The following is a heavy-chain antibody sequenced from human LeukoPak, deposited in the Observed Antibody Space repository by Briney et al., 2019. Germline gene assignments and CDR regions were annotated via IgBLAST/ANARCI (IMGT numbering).Heavy chain of an antibody. V-gene: IGHV3-23*01. D-gene: IGHD3-10*01. CDR2: ISGSGGIT. CDR1: GFTFRNYA. CDR3: AKDTSSSGSYFDY. J-gene: IGHJ4*02. Sequence: GGSLRLSCTALGFTFRNYAISWVRQAPGKGLEWDAAISGSGGITYYIDSVKGRFTISRDNSKNTLFLQMNSLRAEDTAVYSCAKDTSSSGSYFDYWGQGTLVTVSS.